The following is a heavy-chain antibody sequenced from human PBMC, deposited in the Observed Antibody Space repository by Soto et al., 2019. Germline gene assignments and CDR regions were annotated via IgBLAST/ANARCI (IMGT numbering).Heavy chain of an antibody. Sequence: GGSLRLSCVASDFTFSGYNMIWVRQAPGKGLECPSYISSGGSPINYAVSVRGRFTISRDNAKNSLYLQVNSLRDEDTAVYYCARVSCCGLDHYYYMDVWGKGITVTVSS. CDR3: ARVSCCGLDHYYYMDV. J-gene: IGHJ6*03. CDR2: ISSGGSPI. V-gene: IGHV3-48*02. CDR1: DFTFSGYN. D-gene: IGHD1-1*01.